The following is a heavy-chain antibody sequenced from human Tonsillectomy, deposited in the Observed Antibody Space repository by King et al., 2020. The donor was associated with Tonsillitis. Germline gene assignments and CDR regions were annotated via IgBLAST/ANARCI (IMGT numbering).Heavy chain of an antibody. Sequence: VQLVESGGDLVQPGGALRLSCAASGFSFVTYGMNWVRQAPGLGLEWVSAISATGDYTYYADSVKGRFTISRDNSKNTLFLQMNSLRGEDTALYFCAKEAGKARPYDYWGQGTLAT. D-gene: IGHD6-6*01. CDR1: GFSFVTYG. J-gene: IGHJ4*02. V-gene: IGHV3-23*04. CDR3: AKEAGKARPYDY. CDR2: ISATGDYT.